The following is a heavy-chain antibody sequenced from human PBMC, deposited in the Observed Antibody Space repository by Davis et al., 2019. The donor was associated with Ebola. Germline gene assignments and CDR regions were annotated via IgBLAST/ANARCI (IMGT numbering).Heavy chain of an antibody. CDR2: VHGGNGNT. CDR1: GNTISTYT. J-gene: IGHJ4*02. D-gene: IGHD6-19*01. CDR3: ARASFGYNSGWYADY. Sequence: ASVKVSCKASGNTISTYTIDWVRQAPGQRLEWMGWVHGGNGNTKYSQRFQGRVTITTDTSASTVYLDLTSLRSDDTAVFYCARASFGYNSGWYADYWGPGSLVTVSS. V-gene: IGHV1-3*01.